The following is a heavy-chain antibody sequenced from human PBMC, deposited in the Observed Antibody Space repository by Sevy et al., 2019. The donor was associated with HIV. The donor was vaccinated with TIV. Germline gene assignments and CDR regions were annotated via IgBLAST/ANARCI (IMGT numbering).Heavy chain of an antibody. CDR2: IRSKANSYAT. CDR1: GFTFSGSA. J-gene: IGHJ3*02. D-gene: IGHD5-12*01. CDR3: TPSGYSDAFDI. Sequence: GGSLRLSCAASGFTFSGSAMHWVRQASGKGLEWVGRIRSKANSYATAYAASVKGRFTISRDDSKNTAYLQMNSLKTEDTAVYYCTPSGYSDAFDIWAQGTMVTVSS. V-gene: IGHV3-73*01.